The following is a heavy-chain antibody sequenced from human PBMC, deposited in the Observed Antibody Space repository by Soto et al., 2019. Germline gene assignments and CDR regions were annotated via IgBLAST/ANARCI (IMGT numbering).Heavy chain of an antibody. D-gene: IGHD3-9*01. CDR1: GFTLDKYT. V-gene: IGHV3-53*01. CDR2: SFSSGGT. Sequence: PGGSLRLSCAAFGFTLDKYTMGWVRQAPGKRLEWVTESFSSGGTQYADSVKGRFTISRDNSRNMVFLQMNGLRVEDTALYYCARDREPDGIWTFDSWGQGALVTVSS. J-gene: IGHJ4*02. CDR3: ARDREPDGIWTFDS.